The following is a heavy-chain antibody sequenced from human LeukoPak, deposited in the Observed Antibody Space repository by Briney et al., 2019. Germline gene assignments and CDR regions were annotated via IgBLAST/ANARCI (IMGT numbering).Heavy chain of an antibody. CDR3: ARDRSGTTDY. CDR1: GYTFTDYY. V-gene: IGHV1-2*02. D-gene: IGHD1-7*01. J-gene: IGHJ4*02. Sequence: GAAVKVSCKASGYTFTDYYMHWVRQAPGQGLEWMGWINPNSGGTNYAQRFQGRVTMTRDTSISTAHMELTRLRSDDTAVYYCARDRSGTTDYWGQGTLVTVSS. CDR2: INPNSGGT.